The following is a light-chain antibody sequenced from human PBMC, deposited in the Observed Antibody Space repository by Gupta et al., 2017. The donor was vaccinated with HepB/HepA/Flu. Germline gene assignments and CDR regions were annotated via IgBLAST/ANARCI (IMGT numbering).Light chain of an antibody. V-gene: IGKV1-33*01. CDR2: GVS. CDR1: RDIRKF. J-gene: IGKJ2*01. Sequence: DIQMTQSPSSLSASVGDRVTFACQASRDIRKFLNWFQQKPGKAPILLVYGVSNLEAGVPSRFSASGHGTEFTVTINSLQPEDSATYYCQQYENLPYTFGQGTKLEI. CDR3: QQYENLPYT.